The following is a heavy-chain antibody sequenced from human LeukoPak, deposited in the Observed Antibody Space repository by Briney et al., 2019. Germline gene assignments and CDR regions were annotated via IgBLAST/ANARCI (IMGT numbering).Heavy chain of an antibody. V-gene: IGHV1-69*01. D-gene: IGHD3-10*01. CDR1: GGTFSSYA. CDR2: IIPIFGTA. CDR3: ARVRAVDGLYYGMDV. Sequence: SVKVSCKASGGTFSSYAISWVRQAPGQGLEWMGGIIPIFGTANYAQKFQGRVTITADESTSTAYMELRSLRSDDTAVYYCARVRAVDGLYYGMDVWGQGTTVTVSS. J-gene: IGHJ6*02.